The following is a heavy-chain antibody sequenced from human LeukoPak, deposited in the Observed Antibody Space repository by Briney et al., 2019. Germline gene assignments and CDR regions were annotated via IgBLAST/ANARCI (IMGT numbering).Heavy chain of an antibody. J-gene: IGHJ4*02. Sequence: SETLSLTCTVSGGSISSSSYYWGWIRQPPGKGLEWIGSIYYSGSTYYNPSLKSRVTISVDTSKNQFSLNLSSVTVADTAVYYCARYIRGFGVVIYYFDYWGQGTLVTVSS. D-gene: IGHD3-3*01. CDR3: ARYIRGFGVVIYYFDY. V-gene: IGHV4-39*01. CDR1: GGSISSSSYY. CDR2: IYYSGST.